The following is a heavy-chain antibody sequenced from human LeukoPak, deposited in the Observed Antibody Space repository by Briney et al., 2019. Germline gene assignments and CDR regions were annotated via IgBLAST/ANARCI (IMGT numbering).Heavy chain of an antibody. J-gene: IGHJ4*02. Sequence: ASVKVSCKASGYTFTGYYMHWVRQAPGQGLEWMGWINPNSGGTNYAQKFQGRVTMTRDTSISTAYMELSRLRSDDTAVYYCARAGARNYYDRSGSFDYWGQGTLVTVSS. CDR3: ARAGARNYYDRSGSFDY. CDR2: INPNSGGT. V-gene: IGHV1-2*02. CDR1: GYTFTGYY. D-gene: IGHD3-22*01.